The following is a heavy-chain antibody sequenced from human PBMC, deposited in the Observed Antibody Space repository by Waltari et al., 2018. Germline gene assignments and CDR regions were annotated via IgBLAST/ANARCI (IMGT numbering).Heavy chain of an antibody. CDR1: GFTFGDYA. Sequence: EVQLVESGGGLVQPGRSLRLSCTASGFTFGDYALSWVRQAPGKGLEWVSAISGSGGSTYYEDSVKGRFTISRDNSKNTLYLQMNSLRAEDTAVYYCANFYDSSGYSDAFDIWGQGTMVTVSS. V-gene: IGHV3-23*04. CDR2: ISGSGGST. CDR3: ANFYDSSGYSDAFDI. D-gene: IGHD3-22*01. J-gene: IGHJ3*02.